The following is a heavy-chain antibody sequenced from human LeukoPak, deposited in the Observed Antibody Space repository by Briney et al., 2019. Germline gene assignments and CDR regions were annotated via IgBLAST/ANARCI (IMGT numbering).Heavy chain of an antibody. V-gene: IGHV4-39*01. Sequence: SETLSLTCTVSGGSISSSSYYWGWFRQPPGKGLEWIGSIYYSGSTYYNPSLKSRVTISVDTSKNQFSLKLSSVTAADTAVYYCAKNSGSYRFGFDIWGQGTMVTVSS. CDR1: GGSISSSSYY. CDR3: AKNSGSYRFGFDI. D-gene: IGHD1-26*01. J-gene: IGHJ3*02. CDR2: IYYSGST.